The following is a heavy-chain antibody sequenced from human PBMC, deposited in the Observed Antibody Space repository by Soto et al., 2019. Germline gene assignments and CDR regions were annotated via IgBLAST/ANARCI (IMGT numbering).Heavy chain of an antibody. CDR2: ISSSSSTI. CDR3: AIVIMDV. V-gene: IGHV3-48*02. Sequence: EVQLVESGGGLVQPGGPLRQSCAASGFTFRSYSMNWVRQAPGKGREWVSYISSSSSTIYYADSVKGRFTISRDNAKNSLYLQMNSLREEDTVVYYWAIVIMDVWGQGTTVTVYS. J-gene: IGHJ6*02. CDR1: GFTFRSYS.